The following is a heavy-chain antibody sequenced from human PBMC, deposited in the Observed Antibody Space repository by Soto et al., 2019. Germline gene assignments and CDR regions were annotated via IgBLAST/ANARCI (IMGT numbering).Heavy chain of an antibody. J-gene: IGHJ4*02. V-gene: IGHV4-31*03. CDR2: IYDSGST. CDR1: GGSISRSGYF. CDR3: ARSSRSYFDY. Sequence: QVQLQESGPGLVKPSQTLSLTCTVSGGSISRSGYFWSWIRQHPGKGLEWIGYIYDSGSTYYNPSLKRRVSLSVDTSKNQFSLNLTSVTAADTAMYYCARSSRSYFDYWGQGTLVTFSS.